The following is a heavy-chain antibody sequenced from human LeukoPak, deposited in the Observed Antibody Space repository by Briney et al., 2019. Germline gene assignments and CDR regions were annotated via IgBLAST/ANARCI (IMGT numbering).Heavy chain of an antibody. Sequence: PSETLSLTCTVSGGSISSYYWSWIRQPPGKGLEWIGYIYYSGSTNYNPSLKSRVTISVDTSKNQFSLKLSSVTAADTAVYYCARDRGYSSSWPGTYYYYYYMDVWGKGTTVTVSS. CDR2: IYYSGST. D-gene: IGHD6-13*01. CDR3: ARDRGYSSSWPGTYYYYYYMDV. J-gene: IGHJ6*03. V-gene: IGHV4-59*01. CDR1: GGSISSYY.